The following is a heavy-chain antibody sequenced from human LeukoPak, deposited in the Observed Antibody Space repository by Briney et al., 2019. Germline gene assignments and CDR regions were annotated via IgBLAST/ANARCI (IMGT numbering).Heavy chain of an antibody. CDR1: GYTSTDYY. V-gene: IGHV1-2*02. CDR3: PTGSITGARDP. CDR2: INPYNDAT. J-gene: IGHJ5*02. D-gene: IGHD1-14*01. Sequence: ASVKVSCQASGYTSTDYYLNWVRQAPGRGLEWMGWINPYNDATINAQRFQDRVTLTWDMSIGTGYMALTRLTSDDTAVYYCPTGSITGARDPWGQGTLVTVSS.